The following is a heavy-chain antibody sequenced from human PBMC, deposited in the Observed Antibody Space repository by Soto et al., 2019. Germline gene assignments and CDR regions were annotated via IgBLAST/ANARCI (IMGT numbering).Heavy chain of an antibody. D-gene: IGHD3-16*01. Sequence: QITLKESGPALVKPTQTLTLACTFSGFSLSTRGVGVGRIRQPPGKALEWLALIYWDDVKHYSPSLMSRLTITKDTSKNQVALTMTNMDPVDTATYYCAHKGGGDRILDYWGQGTLVTVSS. CDR1: GFSLSTRGVG. CDR2: IYWDDVK. CDR3: AHKGGGDRILDY. V-gene: IGHV2-5*02. J-gene: IGHJ4*02.